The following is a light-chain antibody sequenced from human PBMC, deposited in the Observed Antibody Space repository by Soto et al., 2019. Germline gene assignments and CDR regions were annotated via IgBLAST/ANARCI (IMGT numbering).Light chain of an antibody. CDR2: AAS. V-gene: IGKV1-27*01. CDR3: QKYSSVPV. J-gene: IGKJ3*01. CDR1: QYIRNF. Sequence: DIQMTQSPTSLSASLGDRVTITCRASQYIRNFVAWYQQKPGKAPKLLIYAASTLQSGVPSRFSGSGSGTDFTLTINSLQPEDVATYSCQKYSSVPVFGPGTKVEIK.